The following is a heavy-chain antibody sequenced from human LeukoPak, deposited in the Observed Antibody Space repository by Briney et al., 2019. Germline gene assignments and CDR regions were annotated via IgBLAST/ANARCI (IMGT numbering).Heavy chain of an antibody. CDR1: GGSIGSSSYY. CDR2: IYYSGST. Sequence: SETLSLTCTVSGGSIGSSSYYWGWIRQPPGKGLEWIGYIYYSGSTYYNPSLKSRVTISVDTSKNQFSLKLSSVTAADTAVYYCARNPYYGSGSYYFDYWGQGTLVTVSS. D-gene: IGHD3-10*01. CDR3: ARNPYYGSGSYYFDY. V-gene: IGHV4-30-4*08. J-gene: IGHJ4*02.